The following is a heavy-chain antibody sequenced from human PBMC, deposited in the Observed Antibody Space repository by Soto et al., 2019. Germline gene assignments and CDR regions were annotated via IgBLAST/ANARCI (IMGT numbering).Heavy chain of an antibody. CDR1: GYTFTAYA. J-gene: IGHJ6*02. V-gene: IGHV3-30-3*01. Sequence: SCKASGYTFTAYAMHWVRQAPGKGLEWVAVISYDGSNKYYADSVKGGFTISRDNSKNTLYLQMTSLRAEDTAVYYCASGLDFWSGLDYYGMDVWGQGTTVTVSS. CDR3: ASGLDFWSGLDYYGMDV. CDR2: ISYDGSNK. D-gene: IGHD3-3*01.